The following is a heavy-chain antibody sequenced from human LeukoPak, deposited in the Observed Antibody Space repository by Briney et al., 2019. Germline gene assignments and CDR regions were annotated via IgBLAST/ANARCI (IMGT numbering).Heavy chain of an antibody. V-gene: IGHV1-69*13. CDR1: GYTFTSYA. J-gene: IGHJ5*02. D-gene: IGHD1-1*01. CDR3: ARGMPFGSTGNWFDP. Sequence: ASVKVSCKASGYTFTSYAMNWVRQAPGQGLEWMGGIIPILGTANYAQKFQGRVTITADESTSTAYMELSRLRSDDTAVYYCARGMPFGSTGNWFDPWGQGTLVTVSS. CDR2: IIPILGTA.